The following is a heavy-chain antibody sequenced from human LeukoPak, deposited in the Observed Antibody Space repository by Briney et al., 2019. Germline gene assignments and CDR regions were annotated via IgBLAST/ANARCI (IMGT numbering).Heavy chain of an antibody. CDR3: ARARPSSSSAWYFDY. CDR2: IKQDGSEK. CDR1: GFTFTNYW. Sequence: GGSLRLSCAASGFTFTNYWMSWVRQAPGKGLEWVANIKQDGSEKYYVDSVKGRFTISRDNAKNSLYLQMNSLRAEDTAVYYCARARPSSSSAWYFDYWGQGTLVTVSS. J-gene: IGHJ4*02. V-gene: IGHV3-7*01.